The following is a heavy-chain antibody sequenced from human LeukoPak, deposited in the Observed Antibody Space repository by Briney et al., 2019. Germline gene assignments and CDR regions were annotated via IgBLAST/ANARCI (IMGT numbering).Heavy chain of an antibody. J-gene: IGHJ4*02. V-gene: IGHV3-15*01. CDR2: IKSKGDGETT. D-gene: IGHD3-10*01. CDR1: GFSFTNAW. CDR3: TTDLAITMIRGVIVS. Sequence: GESLRLSCAASGFSFTNAWMTWVRQGPGKGLEWVGRIKSKGDGETTDYAASVKGRFFMSRDDSKGTLYLLMQWPKVEDTAVYYCTTDLAITMIRGVIVSWGQGTLVTVSS.